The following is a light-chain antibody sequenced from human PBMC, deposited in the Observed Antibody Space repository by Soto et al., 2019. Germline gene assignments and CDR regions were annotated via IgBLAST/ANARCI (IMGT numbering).Light chain of an antibody. Sequence: QSVLTQPPSASGTPGQRVTISCSGSSSNIGSNPVSWYQQLPGTAPKSLIYSDNQRPSGVPDRISGSRSGISASLAISGLQSEDEAEYYCAAWDDSLRGRVFGGGTKVTVL. CDR1: SSNIGSNP. V-gene: IGLV1-44*01. CDR2: SDN. CDR3: AAWDDSLRGRV. J-gene: IGLJ2*01.